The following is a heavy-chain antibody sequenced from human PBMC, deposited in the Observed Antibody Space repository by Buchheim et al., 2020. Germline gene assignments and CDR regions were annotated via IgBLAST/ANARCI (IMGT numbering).Heavy chain of an antibody. D-gene: IGHD2-21*01. V-gene: IGHV3-21*01. J-gene: IGHJ4*02. CDR1: GFTFSSYS. Sequence: EVQLVESGGGLVKPGGSLRLSCAASGFTFSSYSMNWVRQAPGKGLEWVSSISSSRYIYYADSVKGRFTISRDNAKNSLYLQMNSLRAEDTAVYYCARVGGGEGYWGQGTL. CDR2: ISSSRYI. CDR3: ARVGGGEGY.